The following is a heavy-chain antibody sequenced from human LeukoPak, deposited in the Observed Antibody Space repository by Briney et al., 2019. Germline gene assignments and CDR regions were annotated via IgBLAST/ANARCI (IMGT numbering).Heavy chain of an antibody. CDR2: IHYSGFS. D-gene: IGHD4-23*01. CDR1: GGSISSYY. CDR3: AKDLHGGNSGLGY. Sequence: SETLSLTCTVSGGSISSYYWSWIRQPPGKGLEWIGYIHYSGFSNYNPSLKSRVTISVDTSKNQFSLKLSFVTAADTAVYYCAKDLHGGNSGLGYWGQGTLVTVSS. J-gene: IGHJ1*01. V-gene: IGHV4-59*01.